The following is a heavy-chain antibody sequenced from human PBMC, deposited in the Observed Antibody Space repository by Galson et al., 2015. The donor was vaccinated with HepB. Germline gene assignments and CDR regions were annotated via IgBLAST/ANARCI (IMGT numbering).Heavy chain of an antibody. J-gene: IGHJ5*02. CDR1: GGSISSYY. D-gene: IGHD6-13*01. CDR3: ARRYSSSWFDP. Sequence: SETLSLTCTVSGGSISSYYWSWLRQPPGKGLEWIGYIYYSGSTNYNPSLKSRVTISVDTSKNQFSLKLSPVTAADTAVYYCARRYSSSWFDPWGQGTLVTVSS. CDR2: IYYSGST. V-gene: IGHV4-59*08.